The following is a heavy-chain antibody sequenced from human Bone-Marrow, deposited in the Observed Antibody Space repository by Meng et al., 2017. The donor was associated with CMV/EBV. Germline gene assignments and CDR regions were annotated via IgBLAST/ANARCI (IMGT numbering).Heavy chain of an antibody. CDR1: GYSISSCYY. CDR2: IYHSGTT. V-gene: IGHV4-38-2*02. J-gene: IGHJ4*02. Sequence: SETLSLTCIFSGYSISSCYYWGWIRQPPGKGLEWIGSIYHSGTTFYNPSLKSRFTISVETSKNQFSLKLNSVNAADTAVYYCARDQEWESDYWGQGTVVTVSS. CDR3: ARDQEWESDY. D-gene: IGHD1-26*01.